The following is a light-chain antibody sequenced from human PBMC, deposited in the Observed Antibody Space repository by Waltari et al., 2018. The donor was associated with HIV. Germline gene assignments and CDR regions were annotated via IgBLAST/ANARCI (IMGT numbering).Light chain of an antibody. CDR2: KAS. V-gene: IGKV1-5*03. Sequence: DIQMTQSPSTLSASVGDRVTITCRASQSISSWLAWYQQKPGKAPKLLIYKASSLESGVPSRFSGSGSGTEFTLTISSLQPDGFATYYCQQYNGFSWTFGQGTKVEIK. CDR3: QQYNGFSWT. CDR1: QSISSW. J-gene: IGKJ1*01.